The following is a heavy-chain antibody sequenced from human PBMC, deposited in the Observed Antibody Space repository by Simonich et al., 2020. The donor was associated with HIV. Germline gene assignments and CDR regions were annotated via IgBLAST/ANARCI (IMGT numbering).Heavy chain of an antibody. CDR3: ARDFRRYNWNYDAFDI. Sequence: VHGGGSLRLSCAASGFTFSSYSMIWVRQAPGKGLEWLSYISSSSNNIYYADSVKGRFTISRDNAKNSLYLQMNSLRVEDTAVYYCARDFRRYNWNYDAFDIWGQGTMVTVSS. CDR2: ISSSSNNI. V-gene: IGHV3-48*01. J-gene: IGHJ3*02. D-gene: IGHD1-7*01. CDR1: GFTFSSYS.